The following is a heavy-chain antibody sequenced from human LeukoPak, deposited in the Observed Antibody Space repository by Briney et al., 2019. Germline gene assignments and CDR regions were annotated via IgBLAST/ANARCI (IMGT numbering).Heavy chain of an antibody. J-gene: IGHJ4*02. V-gene: IGHV3-48*03. CDR3: ARVVGDSSGYPSDY. D-gene: IGHD3-22*01. CDR1: GFTFSRYE. CDR2: ISSSAGTI. Sequence: GGSLKISCGASGFTFSRYEMNWVRQAPGKGLEGVSYISSSAGTIYYADSVKGRFTISRDNAKNSLYLQMNRLRAEDTAVYYCARVVGDSSGYPSDYWGQGTLVSVSS.